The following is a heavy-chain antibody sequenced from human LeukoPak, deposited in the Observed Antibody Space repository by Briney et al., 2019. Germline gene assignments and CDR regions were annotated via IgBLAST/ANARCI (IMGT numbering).Heavy chain of an antibody. CDR2: IRYDGSNK. J-gene: IGHJ4*02. CDR3: AKDRSIYRPGYFDY. Sequence: GGSLRLSCAASGFTFSSYGMHWFRQAPGKGLEWVAFIRYDGSNKYYADSVKGRFTISRDNSKNTLYLQMNSLRAEDTAVYYCAKDRSIYRPGYFDYWGQGTLVTVSS. CDR1: GFTFSSYG. V-gene: IGHV3-30*02. D-gene: IGHD5/OR15-5a*01.